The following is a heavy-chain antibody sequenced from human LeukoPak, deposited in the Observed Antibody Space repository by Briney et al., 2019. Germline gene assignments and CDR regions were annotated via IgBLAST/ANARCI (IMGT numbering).Heavy chain of an antibody. CDR2: VFYNGRS. CDR1: GASISPYY. V-gene: IGHV4-59*08. J-gene: IGHJ4*02. D-gene: IGHD1-26*01. CDR3: SSGNYYQDY. Sequence: SETLSLSCSVSGASISPYYWVWIRQPPGKGLEWIGYVFYNGRSRYNPALMSRGSISADKTKNKIFLKINYVIAADTAVVYCSSGNYYQDYGGQGTGVTVSP.